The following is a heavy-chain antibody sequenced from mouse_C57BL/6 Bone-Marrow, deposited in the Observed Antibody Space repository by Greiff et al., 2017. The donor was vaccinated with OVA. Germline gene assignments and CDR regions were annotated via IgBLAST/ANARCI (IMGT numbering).Heavy chain of an antibody. CDR3: TTWDYFDY. J-gene: IGHJ2*01. CDR2: IAPENGDT. V-gene: IGHV14-4*01. Sequence: VQLKQSGAELVRPGASVKLSCTASGFNIKDDYMHWVKQRPEQGLEWIGWIAPENGDTESASKFQGKATITSDTSSNTAYLQLSSQTSEDTAVYYCTTWDYFDYWGQGTTLTVSS. CDR1: GFNIKDDY. D-gene: IGHD4-1*01.